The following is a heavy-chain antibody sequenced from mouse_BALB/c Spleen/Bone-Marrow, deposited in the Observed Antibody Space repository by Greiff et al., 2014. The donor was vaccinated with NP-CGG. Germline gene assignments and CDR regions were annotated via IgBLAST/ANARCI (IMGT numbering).Heavy chain of an antibody. D-gene: IGHD4-1*02. Sequence: DVKLVESGPSLVKPSQTLSLTCSVTGDSITSGYWNWIRKFPGNKLEYMGYMSYSGSTYYNPSLKSRISITRDTSKNQYYLQLNSVTTEDTATYYCARWRQLGRPGFAYWGQGTLVTVSA. J-gene: IGHJ3*01. CDR2: MSYSGST. V-gene: IGHV3-8*02. CDR3: ARWRQLGRPGFAY. CDR1: GDSITSGY.